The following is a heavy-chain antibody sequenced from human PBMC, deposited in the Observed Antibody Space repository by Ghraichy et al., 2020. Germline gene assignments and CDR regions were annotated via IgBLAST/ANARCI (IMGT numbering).Heavy chain of an antibody. D-gene: IGHD2-15*01. Sequence: GGSLRLSCAASGFTFSGSAMHWVRQASGRGLEWVGRIRSKANSYATAYAASVKGRFTISRDDSKNTAYLQMNSLKTEDTAVYYCIRSMGSGGSWYWWGQGTLVTVSS. V-gene: IGHV3-73*01. J-gene: IGHJ4*02. CDR1: GFTFSGSA. CDR2: IRSKANSYAT. CDR3: IRSMGSGGSWYW.